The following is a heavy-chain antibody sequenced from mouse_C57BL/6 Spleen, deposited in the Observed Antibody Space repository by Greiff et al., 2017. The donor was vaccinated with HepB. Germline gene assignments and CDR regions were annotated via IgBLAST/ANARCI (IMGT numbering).Heavy chain of an antibody. CDR3: ARSSGYGTWFAY. V-gene: IGHV1-55*01. CDR2: IYPGSGST. CDR1: GYTFTSYW. Sequence: VKLQQPGAELVKPGASVKMSCKASGYTFTSYWITWVKQRPGQGLEWIGDIYPGSGSTNYNEKFKSKATLTVDTSSSTAYMQLSSLTSEDSAVYYCARSSGYGTWFAYWGQGTLVTVSA. J-gene: IGHJ3*01. D-gene: IGHD3-2*02.